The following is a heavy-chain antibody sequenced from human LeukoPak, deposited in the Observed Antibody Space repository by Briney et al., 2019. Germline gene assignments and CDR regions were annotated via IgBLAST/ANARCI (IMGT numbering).Heavy chain of an antibody. Sequence: GASVKVSCKASGYTFTSYGISWVRQAPGQGLEWMGWISAYNGNTNYAQKLQGRVTMTTDTSTSTAYMELRSLRSDDTAVYYCARDSHYGYVWGSYRYTLAGGAFDIWGQGTMVTVSS. J-gene: IGHJ3*02. CDR2: ISAYNGNT. CDR3: ARDSHYGYVWGSYRYTLAGGAFDI. D-gene: IGHD3-16*02. V-gene: IGHV1-18*01. CDR1: GYTFTSYG.